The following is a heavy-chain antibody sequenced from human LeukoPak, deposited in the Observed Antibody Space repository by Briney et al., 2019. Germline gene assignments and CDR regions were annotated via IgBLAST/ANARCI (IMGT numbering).Heavy chain of an antibody. CDR1: GYTFTGYY. CDR3: ARDVAGGDPFDY. D-gene: IGHD2-21*02. V-gene: IGHV1-2*02. CDR2: INPNSGGT. J-gene: IGHJ4*02. Sequence: ASVKVSCKASGYTFTGYYMHWVRQAPGQGLAWMGWINPNSGGTNYAQKFQGRVTMTRDTSISPAYMELSRLSSDDQAVYYCARDVAGGDPFDYWGQGTLVTVSS.